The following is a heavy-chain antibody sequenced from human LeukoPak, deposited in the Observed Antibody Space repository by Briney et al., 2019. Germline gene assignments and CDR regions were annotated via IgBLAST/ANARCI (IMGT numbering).Heavy chain of an antibody. D-gene: IGHD6-19*01. J-gene: IGHJ4*02. Sequence: GGSLRLSCAASEFTFSKYWMLWVRQAPGKGLESVSRINTDGTVATYADSVKGRFTVSRDNADNTMFLQMNSVRDEDTAVYYCATKQWLAPPPDSWGQGTPVTVSS. CDR1: EFTFSKYW. V-gene: IGHV3-74*01. CDR3: ATKQWLAPPPDS. CDR2: INTDGTVA.